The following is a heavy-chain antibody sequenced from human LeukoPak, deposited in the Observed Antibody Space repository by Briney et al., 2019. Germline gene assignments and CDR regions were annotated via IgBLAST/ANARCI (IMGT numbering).Heavy chain of an antibody. J-gene: IGHJ6*03. CDR2: ISGSGGST. Sequence: PGGSLRLSCAASGFTSSSYAMSWVRQAPGKGLEWVSAISGSGGSTYYADSLKGRFTISRDNSKNTLYLQMNSLRAEDTAVYYCAKPLRGNSYYDILTGYSLKNYYYYMDVWGKGTTVTVSS. D-gene: IGHD3-9*01. CDR3: AKPLRGNSYYDILTGYSLKNYYYYMDV. CDR1: GFTSSSYA. V-gene: IGHV3-23*01.